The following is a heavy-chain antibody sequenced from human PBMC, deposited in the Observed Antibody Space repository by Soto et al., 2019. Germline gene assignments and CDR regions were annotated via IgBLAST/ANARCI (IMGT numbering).Heavy chain of an antibody. CDR3: ARGELESNVNYYYYAMDV. V-gene: IGHV4-59*01. D-gene: IGHD3-10*01. Sequence: KPSGDPVPTCTVSGGSMSRYYWTWIRQPPGKGLEWIGNIHYTGSTNYNPSLKSRVTILLGTSTSQFSLKVSSVTAADTAVYYCARGELESNVNYYYYAMDVWGQGTTVTVSS. CDR1: GGSMSRYY. J-gene: IGHJ6*02. CDR2: IHYTGST.